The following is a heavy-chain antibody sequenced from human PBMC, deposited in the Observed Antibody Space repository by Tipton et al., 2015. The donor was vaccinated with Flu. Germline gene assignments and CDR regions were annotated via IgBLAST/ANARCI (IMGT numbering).Heavy chain of an antibody. CDR2: IRYGAST. D-gene: IGHD1-1*01. J-gene: IGHJ4*02. Sequence: TLSLTCTVSGGSISTSGYCWGWIRPPPGKGVEWIGSIRYGASTYYTPSLKGRFTITLDMSKDQFSLMLGTVTTADTAVFSCARGWRTFVTTASLDYWGRGTMVTVSS. V-gene: IGHV4-39*07. CDR3: ARGWRTFVTTASLDY. CDR1: GGSISTSGYC.